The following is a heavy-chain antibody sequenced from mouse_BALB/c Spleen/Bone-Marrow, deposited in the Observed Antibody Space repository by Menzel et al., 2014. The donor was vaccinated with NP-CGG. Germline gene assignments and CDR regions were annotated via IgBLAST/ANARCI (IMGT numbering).Heavy chain of an antibody. CDR2: INPXNEGS. D-gene: IGHD1-1*01. CDR3: ARERDYGDYFDY. CDR1: GYTFTRYV. V-gene: IGHV1-14*01. Sequence: VHVKQSGPELVKPGASVKMSCKASGYTFTRYVIHWVRQKPGQGLDWIGYINPXNEGSKYNEKFKGEATLTSDKSSHTAYMELSSLTSDDSAVYYCARERDYGDYFDYWGQGTTLTVSS. J-gene: IGHJ2*01.